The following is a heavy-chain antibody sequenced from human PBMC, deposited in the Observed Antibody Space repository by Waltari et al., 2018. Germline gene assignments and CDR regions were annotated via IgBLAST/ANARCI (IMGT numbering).Heavy chain of an antibody. CDR3: ARSQTGYSSSSCLDN. V-gene: IGHV4-59*11. CDR1: GDSISSHY. Sequence: QVQLQESGPGLVKPSETLSLTCTVSGDSISSHYWSWIRQPPGKGLEWIGYVYYSGSTNYNPSFESRVNISVDTSKNQFSLTLNSVTAADTAVYYCARSQTGYSSSSCLDNWGQGTLVTVSS. J-gene: IGHJ4*02. D-gene: IGHD6-6*01. CDR2: VYYSGST.